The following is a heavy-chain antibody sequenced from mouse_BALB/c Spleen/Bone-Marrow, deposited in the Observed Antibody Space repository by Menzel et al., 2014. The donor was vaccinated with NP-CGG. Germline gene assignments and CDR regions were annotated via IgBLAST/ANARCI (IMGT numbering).Heavy chain of an antibody. Sequence: LVKTGASVQISCKASGYSFTGYYMHWVKQSHGKSLEWIGYISCYNGAASYNQTFKGKATFTVDTSSSTAYIQFNSLTAEHPAVFYCQSHYVISYGALISWGQGTSVSVSS. V-gene: IGHV1S34*01. D-gene: IGHD1-1*01. CDR1: GYSFTGYY. CDR2: ISCYNGAA. J-gene: IGHJ4*01. CDR3: QSHYVISYGALIS.